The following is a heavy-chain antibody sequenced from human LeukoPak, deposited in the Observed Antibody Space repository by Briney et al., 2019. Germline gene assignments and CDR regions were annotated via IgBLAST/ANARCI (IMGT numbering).Heavy chain of an antibody. V-gene: IGHV4-59*08. CDR1: GGSNY. D-gene: IGHD1-26*01. J-gene: IGHJ4*02. Sequence: SETLSLTCTVSGGSNYWTWIRQAPGKGLEWIAYIHYSGSPHYNPSLRSRVTISIDTSKNQLSLKLNSVTAADTAVYYCASPSGSYSSTHVPLDYWGQGTLVTVSS. CDR3: ASPSGSYSSTHVPLDY. CDR2: IHYSGSP.